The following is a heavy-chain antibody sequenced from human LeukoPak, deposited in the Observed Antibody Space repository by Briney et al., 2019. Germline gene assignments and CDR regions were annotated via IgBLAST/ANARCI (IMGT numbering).Heavy chain of an antibody. D-gene: IGHD2-2*01. CDR1: GFTFSSYG. Sequence: GRSLRLSCAASGFTFSSYGMHWVRQAPGKGLEWVAVISYDGSNKYYADSVKGRFTISRDNAKNSLYLQMNSLRAEDTAVYYCARDCSSTSCPSNLTQYYYYYGMDVWGQGTTVTVSS. CDR2: ISYDGSNK. V-gene: IGHV3-30*03. CDR3: ARDCSSTSCPSNLTQYYYYYGMDV. J-gene: IGHJ6*02.